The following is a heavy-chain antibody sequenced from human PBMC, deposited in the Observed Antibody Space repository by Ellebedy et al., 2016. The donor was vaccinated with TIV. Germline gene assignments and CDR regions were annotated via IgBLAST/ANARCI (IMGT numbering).Heavy chain of an antibody. CDR3: ARESCNNITCYFDY. Sequence: GESLKISCAASGFTFSTYGLHWVRPAPGKGLEWVAVVWYDGSDKYYADSVKGRFTISRDNSKNTLFLQMNSRRAEDTAVYYCARESCNNITCYFDYWGLGTLVTVSS. CDR2: VWYDGSDK. CDR1: GFTFSTYG. V-gene: IGHV3-33*01. D-gene: IGHD2/OR15-2a*01. J-gene: IGHJ4*02.